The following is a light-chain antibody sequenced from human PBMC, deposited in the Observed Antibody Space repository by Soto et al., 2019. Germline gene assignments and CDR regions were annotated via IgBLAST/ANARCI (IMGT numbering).Light chain of an antibody. V-gene: IGLV2-14*01. CDR3: FSYTSANTRV. J-gene: IGLJ3*02. CDR2: EVN. Sequence: QSALTKPASVSASPGQSITISCTGTSSDVGGYKFVSWYQHHPGKAPKLMIYEVNNRPSGVSNRFSGSKSGNTVSLTISGLQPEDEVDYYCFSYTSANTRVFGGGTKLTVL. CDR1: SSDVGGYKF.